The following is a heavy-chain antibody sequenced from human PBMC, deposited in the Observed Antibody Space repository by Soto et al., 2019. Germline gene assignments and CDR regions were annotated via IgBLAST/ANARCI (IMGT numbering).Heavy chain of an antibody. J-gene: IGHJ4*02. CDR3: VRYCSTTLCNGVATRTFDY. Sequence: GGSLRLSCAAPRFTFSTYEMNWVRQAPGRGLEWVSYISSSGNTVYYADSVKGRFTISRDNTRNSLYLQMNSLRDEDTALYYCVRYCSTTLCNGVATRTFDYWGQGTLVTVSS. D-gene: IGHD2-2*01. CDR1: RFTFSTYE. CDR2: ISSSGNTV. V-gene: IGHV3-48*03.